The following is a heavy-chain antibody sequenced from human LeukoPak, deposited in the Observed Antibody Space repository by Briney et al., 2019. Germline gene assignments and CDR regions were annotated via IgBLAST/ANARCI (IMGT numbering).Heavy chain of an antibody. Sequence: ASVKVSCKASGYTFTSYAMHWVRQAPGQRLEWMGWINAGNGNTKYSQKFQGRVTITRDTSASTAYMELSSLRSEDTAVYYCARLRGTVTTGNWFDPWGQGTLVTVSS. J-gene: IGHJ5*02. V-gene: IGHV1-3*01. D-gene: IGHD4-11*01. CDR2: INAGNGNT. CDR3: ARLRGTVTTGNWFDP. CDR1: GYTFTSYA.